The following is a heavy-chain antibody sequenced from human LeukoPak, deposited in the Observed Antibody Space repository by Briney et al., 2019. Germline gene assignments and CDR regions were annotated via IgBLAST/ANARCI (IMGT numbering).Heavy chain of an antibody. D-gene: IGHD2-21*02. CDR3: AREQVATAIADY. V-gene: IGHV4-34*01. CDR2: INHSGST. Sequence: SETLSLTCAVYGGSFSGYYWSWIRQPPGKGLEWIGEINHSGSTNYNPSLNSRVTISVDTSKNQCSLKLSSVTAADTAVYYCAREQVATAIADYWGQGTLVTVSS. J-gene: IGHJ4*02. CDR1: GGSFSGYY.